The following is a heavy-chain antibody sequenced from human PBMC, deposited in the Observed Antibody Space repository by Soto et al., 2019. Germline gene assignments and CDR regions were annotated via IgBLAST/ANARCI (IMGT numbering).Heavy chain of an antibody. D-gene: IGHD6-6*01. CDR2: IIPIFGTA. CDR3: ARGYSSSSRGYFDY. CDR1: GGTFSSYA. Sequence: QVQLVQSGAEVKKPGSSVKVSCTASGGTFSSYAISWVRQAPGQGLEWMGGIIPIFGTANYAQKFQGRVTITADESTSTAYMELSSLRSEDTAVYYCARGYSSSSRGYFDYWGQGTLVTVSS. V-gene: IGHV1-69*01. J-gene: IGHJ4*02.